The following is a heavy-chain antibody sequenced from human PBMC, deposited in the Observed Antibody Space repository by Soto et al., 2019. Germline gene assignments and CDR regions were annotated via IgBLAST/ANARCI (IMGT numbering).Heavy chain of an antibody. D-gene: IGHD3-10*01. Sequence: QVQLVESGGGVVQPGRSLRLSCAASGFTFSSYGMHWVRQAPGKGLEWVAVIWYDGSNKNYADSVKGRFSISRDNSKNTLYLQMNSLRAEDTAMYYCARQYGLYDGSGPLDFWGQGTLVTVSS. CDR1: GFTFSSYG. CDR3: ARQYGLYDGSGPLDF. V-gene: IGHV3-33*01. J-gene: IGHJ4*02. CDR2: IWYDGSNK.